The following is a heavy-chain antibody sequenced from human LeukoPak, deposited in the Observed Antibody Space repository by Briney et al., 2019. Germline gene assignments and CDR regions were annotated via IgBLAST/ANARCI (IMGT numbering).Heavy chain of an antibody. CDR3: ARGERGPYYMDV. Sequence: SETLSLTCTVSGGSLSRYHWSWLRQPPGKGLEWIGFIYYSGSANYNPSLKSRVTISLDTSKNQFSLKLSSVTAADTAVYYCARGERGPYYMDVWGKGTTVTVSS. J-gene: IGHJ6*03. D-gene: IGHD1-26*01. CDR2: IYYSGSA. CDR1: GGSLSRYH. V-gene: IGHV4-59*01.